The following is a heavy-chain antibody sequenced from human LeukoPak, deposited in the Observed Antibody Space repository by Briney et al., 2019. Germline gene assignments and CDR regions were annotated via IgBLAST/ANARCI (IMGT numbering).Heavy chain of an antibody. CDR1: GFSFSNSV. V-gene: IGHV3-33*01. Sequence: TGGSLRLSCAASGFSFSNSVMHWVRQAPGKGLEWVAVIWYDGSNEYYADAVKGRFTISRDNSKNTVHLQMNSLRVEDTSVYYCAREISMFVNAFDLWGQGTLVTVTS. D-gene: IGHD3-10*02. CDR2: IWYDGSNE. CDR3: AREISMFVNAFDL. J-gene: IGHJ3*01.